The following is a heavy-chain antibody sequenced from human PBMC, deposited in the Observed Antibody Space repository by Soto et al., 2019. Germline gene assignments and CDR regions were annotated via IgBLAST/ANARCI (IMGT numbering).Heavy chain of an antibody. D-gene: IGHD6-19*01. CDR3: ARRLPYGSGWDH. CDR1: GYSFTTYW. V-gene: IGHV5-51*01. CDR2: IYPPDSQA. Sequence: GESLKISCKGSGYSFTTYWIGWVRHMPGKGLEWMGIIYPPDSQARYSPSFQGQVTLSVDKSINTAYLQWSSLKASDTAMYYCARRLPYGSGWDHWGQGTLVTVSS. J-gene: IGHJ4*02.